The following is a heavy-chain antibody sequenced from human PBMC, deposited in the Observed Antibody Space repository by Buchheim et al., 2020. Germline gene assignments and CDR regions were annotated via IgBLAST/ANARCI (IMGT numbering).Heavy chain of an antibody. V-gene: IGHV3-23*04. Sequence: EVQLVDSGGGLVQPGESLRLSCAASGFSFSGYAMRWVRQAPGKGLEWVSSISGSGATTFNADSVKGRFTLPSDNSKNMLYPQMNSLRAEDTAVYFCAKGSRGYTNYYFDYWGQGTL. CDR2: ISGSGATT. CDR3: AKGSRGYTNYYFDY. CDR1: GFSFSGYA. D-gene: IGHD4-11*01. J-gene: IGHJ4*02.